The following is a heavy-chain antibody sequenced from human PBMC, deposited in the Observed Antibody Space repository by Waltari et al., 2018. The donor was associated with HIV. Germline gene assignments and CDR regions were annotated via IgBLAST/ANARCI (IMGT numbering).Heavy chain of an antibody. V-gene: IGHV3-7*01. Sequence: EVQLLESGGGLVQPGGSLRLSCSASGFTFSGYAMSWVRQAPGKGLEGVANINQDGSEKYYVDSVKGRFTISRDNAKNSLYLQMNSVRAEDTAVYYCARDPGRYYCDYWGQGTLVTVSS. CDR1: GFTFSGYA. J-gene: IGHJ4*02. CDR3: ARDPGRYYCDY. CDR2: INQDGSEK.